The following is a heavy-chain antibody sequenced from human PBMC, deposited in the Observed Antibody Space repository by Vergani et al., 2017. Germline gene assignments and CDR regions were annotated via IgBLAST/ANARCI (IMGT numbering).Heavy chain of an antibody. CDR3: GRVADFYGLGSRLLDL. V-gene: IGHV4-59*01. D-gene: IGHD3-10*01. CDR2: MYHSGST. CDR1: GGSMSGYY. Sequence: QVRLQESGPGLVKPSETLSLTCSVPGGSMSGYYWSWIRQPPGKELEWIGYMYHSGSTNYNPSLGTRVTISGDTSKNQFSLKLNSVTAADTAVYYCGRVADFYGLGSRLLDLWGQGILVTVSS. J-gene: IGHJ5*02.